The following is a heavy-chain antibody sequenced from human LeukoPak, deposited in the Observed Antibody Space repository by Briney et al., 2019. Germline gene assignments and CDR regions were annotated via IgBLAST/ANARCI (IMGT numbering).Heavy chain of an antibody. J-gene: IGHJ4*02. D-gene: IGHD4-17*01. CDR2: ITKNGSAI. CDR3: ASRPSGDYPYFDY. CDR1: GFTFSDYS. V-gene: IGHV3-11*04. Sequence: GGSLRLSCAASGFTFSDYSMSWIRQAPGKRLEWISYITKNGSAIYNGDSVKGRFTISRDNPKNTLYLQMNSLRAEDTAVYYCASRPSGDYPYFDYWGQGTLVTVSS.